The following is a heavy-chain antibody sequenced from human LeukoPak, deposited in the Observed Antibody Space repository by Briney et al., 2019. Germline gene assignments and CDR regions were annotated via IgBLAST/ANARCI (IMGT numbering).Heavy chain of an antibody. D-gene: IGHD6-19*01. Sequence: GASVKVSCKASGYTFTSYYMHWVRQAPGQGLEWMGIINPSGGSTSYAQKFQGRVTMTRDTSISTAYMELSRLRSDDTAVYYCARVAVAGTGWGQGTLVTVSS. J-gene: IGHJ4*02. CDR2: INPSGGST. CDR1: GYTFTSYY. CDR3: ARVAVAGTG. V-gene: IGHV1-46*01.